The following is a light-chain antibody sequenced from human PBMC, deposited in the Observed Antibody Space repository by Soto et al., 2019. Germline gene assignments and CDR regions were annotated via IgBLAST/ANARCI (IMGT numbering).Light chain of an antibody. CDR2: GAS. CDR3: QQYGSSSWT. Sequence: EIVLTQSPGTLSLSPGDRATLSCRASQSVSSTYLAWYQQKPGQAPRLLIYGASSRATGIPDRFSGSGSGTDFTLTISTLEPEDFAVYYCQQYGSSSWTFGQGTKVEIK. CDR1: QSVSSTY. V-gene: IGKV3-20*01. J-gene: IGKJ1*01.